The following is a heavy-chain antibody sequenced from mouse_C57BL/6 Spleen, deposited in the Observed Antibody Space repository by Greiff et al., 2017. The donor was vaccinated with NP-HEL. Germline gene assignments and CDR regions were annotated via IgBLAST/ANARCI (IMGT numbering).Heavy chain of an antibody. CDR3: ARFIDYGSSFYYCAMDY. V-gene: IGHV1-72*01. J-gene: IGHJ4*01. CDR2: IDANSGGT. CDR1: GYPFTTYW. Sequence: QVQLQQPGAELVKPGASVTLSCKAPGYPFTTYWMPWVEQRPGRGLEWIGRIDANSGGTKYNEQFKSKATLTVDKPSSTAYMQIRNLTSEYSAVYYSARFIDYGSSFYYCAMDYWGQGTSVTVSS. D-gene: IGHD1-1*01.